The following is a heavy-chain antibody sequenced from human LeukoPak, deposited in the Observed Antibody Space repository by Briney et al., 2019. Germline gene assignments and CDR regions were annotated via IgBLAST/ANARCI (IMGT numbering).Heavy chain of an antibody. CDR3: ARVSLGYCTNGVCYTTDY. V-gene: IGHV3-21*01. CDR1: GFTFSSYS. D-gene: IGHD2-8*01. Sequence: GGSLRLSCAASGFTFSSYSMNWVRQAPGKGLEWVSSISSSSSYIYYAGSVKGRFTISRDNAKNSLYLQMNSLRAEDTAVYYCARVSLGYCTNGVCYTTDYWGQGTLVTVSS. J-gene: IGHJ4*02. CDR2: ISSSSSYI.